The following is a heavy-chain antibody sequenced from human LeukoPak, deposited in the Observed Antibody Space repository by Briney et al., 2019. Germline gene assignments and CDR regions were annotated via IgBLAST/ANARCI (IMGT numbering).Heavy chain of an antibody. Sequence: GGSLRLSCAAFGFTFSSYEMNWVRQAPGKGLEWVSYISSSGSTIYYADSVKGRFTISRDNAKNSLYLQMNSLRAEDTAVYYCARGGTLEHFQYWGQGTLVSVSS. V-gene: IGHV3-48*03. J-gene: IGHJ1*01. CDR2: ISSSGSTI. CDR1: GFTFSSYE. CDR3: ARGGTLEHFQY.